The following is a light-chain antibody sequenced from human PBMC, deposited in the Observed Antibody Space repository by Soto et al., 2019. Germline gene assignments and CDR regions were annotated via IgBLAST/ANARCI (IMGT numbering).Light chain of an antibody. CDR3: GSWDSSLSAYV. J-gene: IGLJ1*01. CDR1: SPNIGNNY. V-gene: IGLV1-51*01. Sequence: QSVLTQPPSVSAAAGQKVTISCSGSSPNIGNNYVSWYQQLPGTAPKLLIYDNNKRPSGIPDRFSGSKSGTSATLGITGFQTGDEADYYCGSWDSSLSAYVFGTGTKVTVL. CDR2: DNN.